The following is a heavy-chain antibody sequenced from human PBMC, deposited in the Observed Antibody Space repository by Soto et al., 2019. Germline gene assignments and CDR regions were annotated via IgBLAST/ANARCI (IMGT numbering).Heavy chain of an antibody. Sequence: EVQLVESGGGLVKPGGSLRLSCAASGFTFSNAWMNWVRQAPGKGLEWVGRIKSKTDGGTTDYAAPVKGRFTISRDDAKNTLYLQMNSLKTEDTAVYYCTTRRGKTIFGVVIGYFDYWGQGTLVTVSS. J-gene: IGHJ4*02. D-gene: IGHD3-3*01. CDR3: TTRRGKTIFGVVIGYFDY. V-gene: IGHV3-15*07. CDR2: IKSKTDGGTT. CDR1: GFTFSNAW.